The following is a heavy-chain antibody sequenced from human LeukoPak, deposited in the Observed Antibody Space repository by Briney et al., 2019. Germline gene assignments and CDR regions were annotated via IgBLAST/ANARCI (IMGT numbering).Heavy chain of an antibody. CDR1: GYTLTELS. J-gene: IGHJ4*02. CDR3: ATSRVGDTVSLDY. CDR2: FEPEDAKT. D-gene: IGHD1-26*01. V-gene: IGHV1-24*01. Sequence: ASVTVSCRVSGYTLTELSIHWVRQSPGKGLEWMGGFEPEDAKTFYAQRFQGRITMTEDTSTNTGYMNLSSLRSEDTAIYYCATSRVGDTVSLDYWGQGSLVTVSS.